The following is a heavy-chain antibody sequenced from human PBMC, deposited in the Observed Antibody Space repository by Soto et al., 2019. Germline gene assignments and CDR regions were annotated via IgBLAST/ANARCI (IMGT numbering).Heavy chain of an antibody. Sequence: GESLKISCAASGFTFSSYAMSWVRQAPGKGLEWVSAISGSGGSTYYADYVKGRFTISRDNSKNTLYLQMNSLRAEDTAVYYCAKGGGGLQSNPQNWYFDLWGRGTLVTVSS. CDR3: AKGGGGLQSNPQNWYFDL. J-gene: IGHJ2*01. V-gene: IGHV3-23*01. CDR1: GFTFSSYA. D-gene: IGHD1-26*01. CDR2: ISGSGGST.